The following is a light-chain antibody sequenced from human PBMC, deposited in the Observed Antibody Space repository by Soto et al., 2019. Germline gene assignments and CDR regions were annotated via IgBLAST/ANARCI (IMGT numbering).Light chain of an antibody. J-gene: IGKJ1*01. V-gene: IGKV1-5*01. CDR2: HAS. CDR1: QTINNW. CDR3: QHYNSYPWT. Sequence: DIQMTQSPSTLSASIGDRVTITCRASQTINNWLAWHQQKPGKAPNLLIYHASNLETGVPSRFSGSAFGTEFTLTISSLQPDDFATYYCQHYNSYPWTFGQGTRWISN.